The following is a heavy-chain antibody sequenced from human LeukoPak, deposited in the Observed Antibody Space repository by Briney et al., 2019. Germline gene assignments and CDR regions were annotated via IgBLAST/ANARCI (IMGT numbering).Heavy chain of an antibody. CDR1: GFTFRSYG. Sequence: GGSLRLSCAGSGFTFRSYGMSWVRQAPGKGLVWVSGISGSGGSTYYGDSVKGRFTISRDNSKNTLYLQMNSLRGEDTAIYYCAKESYYDSSGYSNFDSWGQGTLVTVSS. CDR3: AKESYYDSSGYSNFDS. V-gene: IGHV3-23*01. CDR2: ISGSGGST. J-gene: IGHJ4*02. D-gene: IGHD3-22*01.